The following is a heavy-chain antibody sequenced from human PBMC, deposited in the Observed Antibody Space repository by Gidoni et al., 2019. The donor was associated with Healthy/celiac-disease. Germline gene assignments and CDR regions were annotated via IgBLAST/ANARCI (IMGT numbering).Heavy chain of an antibody. CDR1: GFTFSSYW. J-gene: IGHJ4*02. D-gene: IGHD3-22*01. Sequence: EVQLVESGGGLVQPGGSLRLPCAASGFTFSSYWMHWVRQAPGKGLVWVSRINSDGSSTSYADSVKGRFTISRDNAKNTLYLQMNSLRAEDTAVYYCARPYYDSSGYAPLDYWGQGTLVTVSS. V-gene: IGHV3-74*01. CDR3: ARPYYDSSGYAPLDY. CDR2: INSDGSST.